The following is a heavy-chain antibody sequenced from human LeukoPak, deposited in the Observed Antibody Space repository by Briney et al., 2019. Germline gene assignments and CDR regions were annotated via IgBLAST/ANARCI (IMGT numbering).Heavy chain of an antibody. CDR3: AKGLRGNYDS. Sequence: GGSLRLSCVASGFTFNNYAMAWVRQAPEKGLEWVSSITDSGLNTYYADSVKGRITISRDNSKNTLYLQMNSLRAEDTAVYYCAKGLRGNYDSWGQGTLVTVSP. V-gene: IGHV3-23*01. CDR2: ITDSGLNT. CDR1: GFTFNNYA. D-gene: IGHD3-16*01. J-gene: IGHJ5*01.